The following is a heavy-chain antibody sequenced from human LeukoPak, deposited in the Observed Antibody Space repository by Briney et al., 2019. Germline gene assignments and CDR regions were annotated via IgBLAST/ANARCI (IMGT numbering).Heavy chain of an antibody. V-gene: IGHV3-23*01. J-gene: IGHJ5*02. CDR1: GFTFTSDA. D-gene: IGHD6-19*01. CDR3: AKCSTSAYTTGWCNWIDP. CDR2: TVSRGTT. Sequence: GGSLRLSCVASGFTFTSDAMNWVRQAPGKGLEWVSSTVSRGTTQYADSVKGRFTVSRDTSKNTLYLQMNSLRADDTAVYYCAKCSTSAYTTGWCNWIDPWGQKTLVTVSS.